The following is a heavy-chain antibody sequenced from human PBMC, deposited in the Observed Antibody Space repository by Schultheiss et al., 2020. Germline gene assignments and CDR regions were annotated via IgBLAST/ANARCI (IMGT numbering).Heavy chain of an antibody. CDR1: GFSLSNARMG. J-gene: IGHJ4*02. D-gene: IGHD6-19*01. CDR3: AHRGSGWYLFDY. V-gene: IGHV2-26*01. CDR2: IFSNDEK. Sequence: SGPTLVKPTETLTLTCTVSGFSLSNARMGVSWIRQPPGKALEWLAHIFSNDEKSYSTSLKSRLTITKDTSKNQVVLTMTNMDPVDTATYYCAHRGSGWYLFDYWGQGTLVTVSS.